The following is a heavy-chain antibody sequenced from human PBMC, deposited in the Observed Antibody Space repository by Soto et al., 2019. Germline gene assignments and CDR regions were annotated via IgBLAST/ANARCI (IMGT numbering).Heavy chain of an antibody. V-gene: IGHV1-18*01. CDR1: GYTFIRYG. CDR3: ARSTDPEYCNGGTCYSKF. Sequence: ASVKVSCKASGYTFIRYGISWVRQAPGQGLEWMGWIRPYNGNTNYAQKFQGRVTMTSDTSTSTAYMELRSLRSEDTAVYYCARSTDPEYCNGGTCYSKFWGQGTLVTVSS. CDR2: IRPYNGNT. D-gene: IGHD2-15*01. J-gene: IGHJ4*01.